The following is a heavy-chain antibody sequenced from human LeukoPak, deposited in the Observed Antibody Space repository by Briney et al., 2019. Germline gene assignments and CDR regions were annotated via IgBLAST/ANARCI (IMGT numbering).Heavy chain of an antibody. V-gene: IGHV1-2*02. J-gene: IGHJ3*02. CDR2: INANTGGT. Sequence: ASLKVSCKASGYDFTDYYIHWVRQAPGQGLEWVGWINANTGGTNFAQKFQGRVTMTRDTSLSIVYMEVNFLISDDTAVFYCARVADCGGDCYPKAFDIWGQGTVVTVSS. D-gene: IGHD2-21*02. CDR3: ARVADCGGDCYPKAFDI. CDR1: GYDFTDYY.